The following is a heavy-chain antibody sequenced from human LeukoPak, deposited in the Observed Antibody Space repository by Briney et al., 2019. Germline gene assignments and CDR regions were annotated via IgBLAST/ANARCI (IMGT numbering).Heavy chain of an antibody. CDR3: ARSGYDSIDY. Sequence: SETLSLTCAVSGGPISSGGYSWSWIRQPPGKGLEWIGYIYHSGSTYYNPSLKSRVTISVDRSKNQFSLKLSSVTAADTAVYYCARSGYDSIDYWGQGTLVTVSS. D-gene: IGHD5-12*01. CDR1: GGPISSGGYS. J-gene: IGHJ4*02. V-gene: IGHV4-30-2*01. CDR2: IYHSGST.